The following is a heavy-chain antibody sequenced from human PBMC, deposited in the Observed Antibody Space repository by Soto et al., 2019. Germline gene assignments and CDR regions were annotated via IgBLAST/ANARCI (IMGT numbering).Heavy chain of an antibody. V-gene: IGHV1-69*06. CDR1: GGTFSSYA. Sequence: ASVKVSCKASGGTFSSYAISWVRQAPGQGLEWMGGIIPIFGTANYAQKFQGRVTITADKSTSTAYMELSSLRSEDTAVYYCARHVDIVATIIHYYYGMDVWGQGTTVTVSS. CDR2: IIPIFGTA. J-gene: IGHJ6*02. D-gene: IGHD5-12*01. CDR3: ARHVDIVATIIHYYYGMDV.